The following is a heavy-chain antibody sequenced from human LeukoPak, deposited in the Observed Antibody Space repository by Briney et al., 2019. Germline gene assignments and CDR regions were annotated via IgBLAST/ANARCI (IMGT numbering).Heavy chain of an antibody. CDR1: GGTFSSYA. V-gene: IGHV1-69*05. D-gene: IGHD7-27*01. J-gene: IGHJ5*02. CDR3: ARDFAWGSGGAPIDDNWLDP. Sequence: SVKVSCKASGGTFSSYAISWVRQAPGQGLEWMGGIIPIFGTANYAQKFQGRVTITTDESTSTAYMELSSLRSEDTAVYYCARDFAWGSGGAPIDDNWLDPWGQGILVTVSS. CDR2: IIPIFGTA.